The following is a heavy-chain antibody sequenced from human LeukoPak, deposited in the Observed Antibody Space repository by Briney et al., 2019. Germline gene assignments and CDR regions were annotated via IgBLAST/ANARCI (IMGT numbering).Heavy chain of an antibody. CDR3: ANYGDYDILTGYYYYYGMDV. CDR2: ISGSGGST. CDR1: GFTFSSYA. D-gene: IGHD3-9*01. J-gene: IGHJ6*02. V-gene: IGHV3-23*01. Sequence: GGSLRLSCAASGFTFSSYAMSWVRQAPGKGLEWVSAISGSGGSTYYADSVKGRFTISRDNSKNTLYLQMNSLRAEDTAVYYCANYGDYDILTGYYYYYGMDVWGQGTTVTVSS.